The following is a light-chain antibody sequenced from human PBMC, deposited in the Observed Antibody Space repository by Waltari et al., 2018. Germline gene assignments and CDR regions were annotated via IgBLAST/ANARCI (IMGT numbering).Light chain of an antibody. J-gene: IGLJ3*02. CDR1: SGLSSNI. Sequence: QPALTQSSSASASLGSPVRLTCTLSSGLSSNIIAWHQQQPGKAPRYLMGLEGSGNYNKGIGGAARFSGSTSAADRYLTVSNLQSEDEADYYCETWGRNTWVFGGGTKLTVL. CDR2: LEGSGNY. V-gene: IGLV4-60*03. CDR3: ETWGRNTWV.